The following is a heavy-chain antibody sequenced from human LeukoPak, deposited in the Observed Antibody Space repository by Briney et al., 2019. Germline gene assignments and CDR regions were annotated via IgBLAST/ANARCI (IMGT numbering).Heavy chain of an antibody. CDR2: IKSKTDGGTT. V-gene: IGHV3-15*01. CDR3: TTSRAY. J-gene: IGHJ4*02. CDR1: GGSISSYY. Sequence: ETLSLTCTVSGGSISSYYWSWVRQPPGKGLEWVGRIKSKTDGGTTDYAAPVKGRFTISRDDSKNTLYLQMNSLKTEDTAVYYCTTSRAYWGQGTLVTVSS.